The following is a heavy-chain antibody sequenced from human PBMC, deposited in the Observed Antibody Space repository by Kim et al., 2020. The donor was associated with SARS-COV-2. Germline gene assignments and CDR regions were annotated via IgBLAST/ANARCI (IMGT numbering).Heavy chain of an antibody. CDR3: AKDRSSGSPRIFDY. D-gene: IGHD6-19*01. J-gene: IGHJ4*02. CDR2: STSGGSS. CDR1: GFTFDNYA. V-gene: IGHV3-23*01. Sequence: GGSLRLSCAASGFTFDNYAMTWVRQAPGMGLEWVSTSTSGGSSYFADSVKGRFTISRDNSQNTLYLQMNGLRAEDTALYYCAKDRSSGSPRIFDYWGQGT.